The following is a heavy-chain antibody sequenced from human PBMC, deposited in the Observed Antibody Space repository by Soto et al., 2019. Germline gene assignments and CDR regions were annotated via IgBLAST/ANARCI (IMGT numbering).Heavy chain of an antibody. V-gene: IGHV1-69*12. Sequence: QVQLVQSGAEVKKPGSSVKVSCKASGGTFSSYAISWVRQAPGQGLEWMGGIIPIFGTANYAQKFQGRVTITADESTSTAYMELSSLRSEDTAVYYCARVRWEMATMTVTPDAFDIWGQGTMVTVSS. CDR1: GGTFSSYA. D-gene: IGHD5-12*01. CDR3: ARVRWEMATMTVTPDAFDI. CDR2: IIPIFGTA. J-gene: IGHJ3*02.